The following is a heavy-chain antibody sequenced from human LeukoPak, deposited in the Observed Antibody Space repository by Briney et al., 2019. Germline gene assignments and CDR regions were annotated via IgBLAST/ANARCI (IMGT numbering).Heavy chain of an antibody. Sequence: GGSLRLSCAASGFTFSSYAMHWVRQAPGKGLEWVAVISYDGSNKYYADSVKGRFTISRDNAKNSLYLQMNSLRAADTAVYYCASETYNWGSPGWFDPWGQGTLVTVSS. J-gene: IGHJ5*02. D-gene: IGHD7-27*01. CDR1: GFTFSSYA. CDR3: ASETYNWGSPGWFDP. V-gene: IGHV3-30*04. CDR2: ISYDGSNK.